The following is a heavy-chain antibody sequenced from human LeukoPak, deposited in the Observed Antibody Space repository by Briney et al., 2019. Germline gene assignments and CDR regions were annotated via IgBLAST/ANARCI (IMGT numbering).Heavy chain of an antibody. D-gene: IGHD2-8*01. J-gene: IGHJ4*02. CDR2: ISTYNGNT. CDR3: ARDRGYCTNAVCPADY. V-gene: IGHV1-18*01. CDR1: GYTFTGYG. Sequence: GASVKVSCKTSGYTFTGYGFNWVRQAPGQGLEWMGWISTYNGNTNCAQKLQGRVTMTTDTSASTAYMELRSLRSDDTAVYSCARDRGYCTNAVCPADYWGQGTLVTVSS.